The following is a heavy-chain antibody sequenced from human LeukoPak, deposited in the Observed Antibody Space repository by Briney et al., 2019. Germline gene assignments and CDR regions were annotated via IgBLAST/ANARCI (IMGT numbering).Heavy chain of an antibody. V-gene: IGHV1-46*01. CDR1: GYTFTSYY. CDR2: INPSGGST. Sequence: ASVKVSCKASGYTFTSYYMHWVRQAPGQGLEWMGIINPSGGSTSYAQKFQGRVTMTRDTSISTAYMELSRLRSDDTAVYYCARGGLKWELHKNWFDPWGQGTLVTVSS. CDR3: ARGGLKWELHKNWFDP. J-gene: IGHJ5*02. D-gene: IGHD1-26*01.